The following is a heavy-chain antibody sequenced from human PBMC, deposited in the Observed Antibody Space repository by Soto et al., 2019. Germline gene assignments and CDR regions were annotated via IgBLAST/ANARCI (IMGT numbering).Heavy chain of an antibody. Sequence: ASVKVSCKAPGGTFSSYAISWVRQAPGQGLEWMGGIIPIFGTANYAQKFQGRVTITADESTSTAYMELSSLRSEDTAVYYCASGITMVRGVRVYGMDVWGQGTTVTVSS. CDR1: GGTFSSYA. D-gene: IGHD3-10*01. J-gene: IGHJ6*02. CDR3: ASGITMVRGVRVYGMDV. V-gene: IGHV1-69*13. CDR2: IIPIFGTA.